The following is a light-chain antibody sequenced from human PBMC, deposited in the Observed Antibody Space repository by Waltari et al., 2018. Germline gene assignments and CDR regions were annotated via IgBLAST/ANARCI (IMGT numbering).Light chain of an antibody. CDR2: GVN. V-gene: IGLV1-40*01. Sequence: QSVLTQPPSVSGAPGQRVAISCTGSSSNIGAGYDVHWYQQVPGKGPKLLIYGVNTRPLGVPDRFSGSQSGTSAFLAITGLQAEDEADYYCQSYDTSLSVVFGGGTKLTVL. CDR3: QSYDTSLSVV. J-gene: IGLJ2*01. CDR1: SSNIGAGYD.